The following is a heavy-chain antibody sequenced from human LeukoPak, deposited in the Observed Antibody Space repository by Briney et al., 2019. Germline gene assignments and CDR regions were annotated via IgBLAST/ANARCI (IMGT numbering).Heavy chain of an antibody. V-gene: IGHV3-48*03. CDR1: GFTFSSYE. CDR2: ISSSGSTI. D-gene: IGHD3-10*02. CDR3: SELGITMNGGV. J-gene: IGHJ6*04. Sequence: GGSLRLSCAASGFTFSSYEMNWVRQAPGKGLEWVSYISSSGSTIYYADSVKGRFTISRDNAKNSLYLQMNSLRAEDTAVYYCSELGITMNGGVWGKGTTVTISS.